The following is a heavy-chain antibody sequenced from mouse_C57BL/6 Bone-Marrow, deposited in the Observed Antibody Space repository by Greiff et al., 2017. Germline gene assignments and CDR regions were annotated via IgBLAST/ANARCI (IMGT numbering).Heavy chain of an antibody. J-gene: IGHJ3*01. V-gene: IGHV1-39*01. Sequence: EVHLVESGPELVKPGASVKISCKASGYSFTDYNMNWVKQSNGKSLEWIGVINPNYGTTSYNQKFKGKATLTVDQSSSTAYMQLNSLTSEDSAVYYCARSPLYGYDTFAYWGQGTLVTVSA. CDR2: INPNYGTT. CDR1: GYSFTDYN. D-gene: IGHD2-2*01. CDR3: ARSPLYGYDTFAY.